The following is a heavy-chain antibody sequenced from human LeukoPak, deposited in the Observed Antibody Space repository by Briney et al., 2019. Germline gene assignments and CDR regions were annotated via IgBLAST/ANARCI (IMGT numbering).Heavy chain of an antibody. CDR1: GFTFSSYA. CDR2: ISYDGSNK. V-gene: IGHV3-30*04. CDR3: AHPYCSGGSCYHRSWDWYFDL. D-gene: IGHD2-15*01. J-gene: IGHJ2*01. Sequence: GGSLRLSCSASGFTFSSYAMHWVRQAPGKGLEWVAVISYDGSNKYYADSVKGRFTISRDNSKNTLYLQMNSLRAEDTAVYYCAHPYCSGGSCYHRSWDWYFDLWGRGTLVTVSS.